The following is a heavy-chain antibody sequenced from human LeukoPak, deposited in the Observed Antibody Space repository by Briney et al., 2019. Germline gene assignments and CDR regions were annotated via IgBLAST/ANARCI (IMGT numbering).Heavy chain of an antibody. Sequence: ASVKVSCKASGYTFTGYYMHWVRQAPGQGLEWMGIINPSGGSTSYAQKFQGRVTMTRDMSTSTVYMELSSLRTEDTAFYYCARDLPFSGTYFGGFDYWGQGTLVTVSS. D-gene: IGHD3-10*01. CDR3: ARDLPFSGTYFGGFDY. CDR1: GYTFTGYY. J-gene: IGHJ4*02. CDR2: INPSGGST. V-gene: IGHV1-46*01.